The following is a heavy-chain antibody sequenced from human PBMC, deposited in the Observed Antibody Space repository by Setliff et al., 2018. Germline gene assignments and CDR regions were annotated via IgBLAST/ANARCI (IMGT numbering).Heavy chain of an antibody. Sequence: GGSLRPSCEASGFTFGDFALTWVRQAPGKGLEWVSGIFGRGISTYYADSVKGRFTISRDDAKNSLYLQMSSLRAEDTAVYYCARGRPDYHYDSTGPSYYYYMDVWGAGTMVTVSS. V-gene: IGHV3-23*01. CDR1: GFTFGDFA. D-gene: IGHD3-16*01. CDR2: IFGRGIST. J-gene: IGHJ6*03. CDR3: ARGRPDYHYDSTGPSYYYYMDV.